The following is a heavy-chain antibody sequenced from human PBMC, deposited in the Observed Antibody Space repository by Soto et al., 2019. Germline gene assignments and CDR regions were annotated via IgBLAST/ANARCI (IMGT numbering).Heavy chain of an antibody. Sequence: GASVKVSCKASGYTFTNFGISWVRQAPGQGLEWMGGIIPIYGTANYAQKFQGRLTMTADESTSTVYMELSSLRSDDTAVYYCAREDKPGGYTPPGTSGFDSWGQGTLVTVSS. D-gene: IGHD5-12*01. CDR3: AREDKPGGYTPPGTSGFDS. CDR1: GYTFTNFG. CDR2: IIPIYGTA. J-gene: IGHJ4*02. V-gene: IGHV1-69*13.